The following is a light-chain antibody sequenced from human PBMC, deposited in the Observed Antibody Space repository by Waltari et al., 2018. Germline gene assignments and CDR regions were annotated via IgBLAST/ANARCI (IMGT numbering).Light chain of an antibody. CDR2: EVS. Sequence: QSALTQPASVSGSPGQSITISCTGTSTYVCAYNYVSWYQQYPGKAPKLMIYEVSNRPSGVSSRFSGSKSGNTASLTISGLQAEDEADYYCNSYTSTSTRVVFGGGTKLTVL. V-gene: IGLV2-14*01. CDR3: NSYTSTSTRVV. J-gene: IGLJ3*02. CDR1: STYVCAYNY.